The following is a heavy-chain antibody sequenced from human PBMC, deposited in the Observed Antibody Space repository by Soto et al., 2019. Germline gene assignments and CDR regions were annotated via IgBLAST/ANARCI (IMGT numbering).Heavy chain of an antibody. CDR1: GGTFSRHA. V-gene: IGHV1-69*13. CDR3: ARAAINGSSWYLWFDP. D-gene: IGHD6-13*01. CDR2: IIPLFGTT. J-gene: IGHJ5*02. Sequence: SVKVSCKTSGGTFSRHAINWVRQAPGQGLEWMGGIIPLFGTTNYAQKFKGRVTISADESSSTAYMELSSLTSEDAAVYYCARAAINGSSWYLWFDPSGQGTLVTVSS.